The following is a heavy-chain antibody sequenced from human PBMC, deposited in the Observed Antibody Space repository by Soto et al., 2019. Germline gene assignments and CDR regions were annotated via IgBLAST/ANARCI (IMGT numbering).Heavy chain of an antibody. CDR1: GFIFSDFS. Sequence: LRLSCAVSGFIFSDFSMNWVRQAPGKGLEWVASIGSSGGYIFYADSVKGRFTISRDNAKKSLDLQINSLRAEDTAVYYCAREKKHQSLGGRFGMDVWGQXTTVTVS. CDR2: IGSSGGYI. J-gene: IGHJ6*02. D-gene: IGHD2-2*01. CDR3: AREKKHQSLGGRFGMDV. V-gene: IGHV3-21*01.